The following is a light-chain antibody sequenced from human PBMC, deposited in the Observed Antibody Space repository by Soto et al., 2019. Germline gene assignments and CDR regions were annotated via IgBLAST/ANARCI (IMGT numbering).Light chain of an antibody. CDR3: QQYGSSRIT. CDR2: GAS. J-gene: IGKJ5*01. V-gene: IGKV3-20*01. Sequence: EIVLTQSPGTLSLSPGERATLSCRASQSVSSSYLAWYQQKPGQAPRLLIYGASSRATGIPDRFSGSGSVTDFTLTISRLEPEDCAVYYCQQYGSSRITFGQGTRLEIK. CDR1: QSVSSSY.